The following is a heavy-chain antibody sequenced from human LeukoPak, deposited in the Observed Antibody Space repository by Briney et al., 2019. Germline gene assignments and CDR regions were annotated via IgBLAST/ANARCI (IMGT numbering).Heavy chain of an antibody. CDR2: ISYDGTNK. D-gene: IGHD3-3*01. V-gene: IGHV3-30*18. CDR3: AKDLNYDFWSGLGN. J-gene: IGHJ4*02. Sequence: GGSLRLSCAVSGFTFSSYGMHWVRQAPGKGLESMAVISYDGTNKYYADSVKGRFTISRDNSKNTLYLQMNSLRAEDTAVYYCAKDLNYDFWSGLGNWGQGTLVTVSS. CDR1: GFTFSSYG.